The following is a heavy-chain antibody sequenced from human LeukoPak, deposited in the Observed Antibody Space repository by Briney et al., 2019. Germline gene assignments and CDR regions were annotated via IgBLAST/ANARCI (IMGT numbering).Heavy chain of an antibody. Sequence: ASVKVSCKASGYTFTSYGISWVRQAPGQGLEWMGWISAYNGNTNYAQKFQGRVTLTTDTSTSKVYMGLRSLRSDDTAVYYCARRGSVDTPMSNWEWWYWGQGTLVTVSS. CDR1: GYTFTSYG. CDR3: ARRGSVDTPMSNWEWWY. D-gene: IGHD5-18*01. J-gene: IGHJ4*02. CDR2: ISAYNGNT. V-gene: IGHV1-18*01.